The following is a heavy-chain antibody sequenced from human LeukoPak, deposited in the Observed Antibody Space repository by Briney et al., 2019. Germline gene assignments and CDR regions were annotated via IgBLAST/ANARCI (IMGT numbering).Heavy chain of an antibody. J-gene: IGHJ1*01. D-gene: IGHD1-26*01. CDR1: GFTFSSYE. CDR2: ISSSGSTI. V-gene: IGHV3-48*03. CDR3: ARVGGSYGFLSQKPRYFQH. Sequence: GGSLRLSCAASGFTFSSYEMKWVRQAPGKGLEWVSYISSSGSTIYYADSVKGRFTISRDNAKNSLYLQMNSLRAEDTAVYYCARVGGSYGFLSQKPRYFQHWGQGTLVTVSS.